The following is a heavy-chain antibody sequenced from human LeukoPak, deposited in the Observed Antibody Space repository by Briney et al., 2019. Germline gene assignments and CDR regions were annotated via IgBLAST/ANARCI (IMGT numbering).Heavy chain of an antibody. Sequence: GASVKVSCKASGYTFTGYYMHWVRQAPGQGLEWMAWINPNNGGTNYAQKFQDRVTMTRDTSSSTAYMELSRLRSDDTAVYYCARGRDNWNPGPDYYYMDVWGKGTTVTVSS. CDR2: INPNNGGT. CDR3: ARGRDNWNPGPDYYYMDV. CDR1: GYTFTGYY. J-gene: IGHJ6*03. D-gene: IGHD1-20*01. V-gene: IGHV1-2*02.